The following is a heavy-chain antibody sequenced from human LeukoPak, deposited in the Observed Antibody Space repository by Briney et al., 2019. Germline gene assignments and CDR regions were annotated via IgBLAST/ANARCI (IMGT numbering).Heavy chain of an antibody. D-gene: IGHD6-13*01. Sequence: GGSLRLSCAASEFTFSDYAMGWVRKAPGKVLEWVSLISSSGGGTYFADSVKGRFTISRDNSKNTLYLQMDGLRAEDTAICYCAPDLRGSAWSLDDWGQGTMVIVSS. CDR1: EFTFSDYA. CDR3: APDLRGSAWSLDD. J-gene: IGHJ4*02. CDR2: ISSSGGGT. V-gene: IGHV3-23*01.